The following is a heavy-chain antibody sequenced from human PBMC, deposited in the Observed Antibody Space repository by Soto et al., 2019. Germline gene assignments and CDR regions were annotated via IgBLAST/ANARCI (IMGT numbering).Heavy chain of an antibody. Sequence: QITLKESGPPLVEPTQTLTLTCTFSGFSLSTSGVGVGWIRQPPGQALEWLEFVNWNDNKRYSPSLNSRLTIPKDTSKNQVVLTMTNMDSVATGTYYCAHRRPTVITPFDYWGQGTLVTVSS. J-gene: IGHJ4*02. CDR3: AHRRPTVITPFDY. CDR1: GFSLSTSGVG. V-gene: IGHV2-5*01. CDR2: VNWNDNK. D-gene: IGHD4-17*01.